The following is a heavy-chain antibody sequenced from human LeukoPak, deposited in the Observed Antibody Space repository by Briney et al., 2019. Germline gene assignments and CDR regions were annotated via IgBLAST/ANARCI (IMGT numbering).Heavy chain of an antibody. V-gene: IGHV3-21*01. CDR2: ISSSSSYI. D-gene: IGHD1-26*01. CDR1: GFTFSSYS. Sequence: GGSLRLSCAAPGFTFSSYSMNWVRQAPGKGLEWVSSISSSSSYIYYADSVKGRFTISRDNAKNSLYLQMNSLRAEDTAVYYCARDVGSGSYYAYWGQGTLVTVSS. J-gene: IGHJ4*02. CDR3: ARDVGSGSYYAY.